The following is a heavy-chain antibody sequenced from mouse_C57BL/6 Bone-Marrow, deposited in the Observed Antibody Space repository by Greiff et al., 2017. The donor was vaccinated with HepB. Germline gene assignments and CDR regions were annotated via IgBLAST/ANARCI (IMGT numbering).Heavy chain of an antibody. CDR1: GFTFSSYA. J-gene: IGHJ4*01. V-gene: IGHV5-4*03. CDR2: ISDGGSYT. D-gene: IGHD2-2*01. Sequence: EVKLVESGGGLVKPGGSLKLSCAASGFTFSSYAMSWVRQTPEKRLEWVATISDGGSYTYYPDNVKGRFTISRDNAKNNLYLQMSHLKSEDTAMYCCSRGLWLRRSMDYWGQGTSVTVSS. CDR3: SRGLWLRRSMDY.